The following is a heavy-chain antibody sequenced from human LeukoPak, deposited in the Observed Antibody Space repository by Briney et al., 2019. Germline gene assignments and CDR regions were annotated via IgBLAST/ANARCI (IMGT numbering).Heavy chain of an antibody. CDR1: GFTFSSYW. CDR3: ARDFICSSTSCNGY. D-gene: IGHD2-2*01. Sequence: GGSLRLSCAASGFTFSSYWMSWVRQAPGKGLEWVANIKQDGSEKYYVDSVKGRFTISRDNAKNSLYLQMNSLRAEDTAVYYCARDFICSSTSCNGYWGQGTLFTVSS. CDR2: IKQDGSEK. V-gene: IGHV3-7*03. J-gene: IGHJ4*02.